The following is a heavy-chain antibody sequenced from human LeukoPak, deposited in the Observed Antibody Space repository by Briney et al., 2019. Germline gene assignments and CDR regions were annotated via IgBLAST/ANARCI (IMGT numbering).Heavy chain of an antibody. V-gene: IGHV3-7*01. CDR2: IKQDGGER. J-gene: IGHJ4*02. Sequence: GGSLRLSCVGSGFTFSSYWMSWVRQAPGKGLEWVANIKQDGGERYYVDSVKGRFTISRDNAKNSLYLQMNSLRAEDTAVYYCARDSVVVIVPAAMDYWGQGTLVTVSS. D-gene: IGHD2-2*01. CDR1: GFTFSSYW. CDR3: ARDSVVVIVPAAMDY.